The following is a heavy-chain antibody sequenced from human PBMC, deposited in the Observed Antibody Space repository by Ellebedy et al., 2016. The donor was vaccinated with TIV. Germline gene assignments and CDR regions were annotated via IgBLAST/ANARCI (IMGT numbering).Heavy chain of an antibody. J-gene: IGHJ4*02. Sequence: GESLKISXAASGFTFSSYSMNWVRQAPGKGLEWVSSISSSSSYIYYADSVKGRFTISRDNAKNSLYLQMNSLRAEDTAVYYCARCEYGGDSDYWGQGTLVTVSS. CDR3: ARCEYGGDSDY. V-gene: IGHV3-21*01. D-gene: IGHD4-23*01. CDR1: GFTFSSYS. CDR2: ISSSSSYI.